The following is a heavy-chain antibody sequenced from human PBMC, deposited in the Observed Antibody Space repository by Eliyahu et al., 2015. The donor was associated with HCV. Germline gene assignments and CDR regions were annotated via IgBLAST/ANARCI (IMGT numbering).Heavy chain of an antibody. D-gene: IGHD6-6*01. CDR1: GYTFTSYG. V-gene: IGHV1-18*01. CDR3: ARRPIAARPSHYYYYGMDV. Sequence: QVQLVQSGAEVKKPGASVKVSCKASGYTFTSYGISWVRQAPGKGLEWMGWISAYNGNTNYAQKLQGRVTMTTDTSTSTAYMELRSLRSDDTAVYYCARRPIAARPSHYYYYGMDVWGQGTTVTVSS. J-gene: IGHJ6*02. CDR2: ISAYNGNT.